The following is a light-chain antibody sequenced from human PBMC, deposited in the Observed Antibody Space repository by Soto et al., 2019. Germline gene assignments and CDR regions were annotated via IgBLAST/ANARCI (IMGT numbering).Light chain of an antibody. J-gene: IGKJ2*01. Sequence: EIVLTQSPGTLSLSPGERATLSCRASQSVSSSSLAWYQQKPGQPPRLLIYGASSRATGIPARFSGSGSGTDFSLTISRLEPEDFAVYYCQQYGSSPRTFGQGTKLEIK. CDR2: GAS. CDR1: QSVSSSS. CDR3: QQYGSSPRT. V-gene: IGKV3-20*01.